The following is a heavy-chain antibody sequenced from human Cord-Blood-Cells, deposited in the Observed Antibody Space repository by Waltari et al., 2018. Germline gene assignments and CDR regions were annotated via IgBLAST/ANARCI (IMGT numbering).Heavy chain of an antibody. CDR1: GFSLSTSGVG. CDR2: IYWDDDK. Sequence: QITLKESGPTLVKPTQTLTLTCTFSGFSLSTSGVGVGWIRQPPGKALEWLALIYWDDDKRYSPALKSRLTITKDTSKNHVVLTMTNMDPVDTATYYCAHTVGIAAAGTPFDYWGQGTLVTVSS. V-gene: IGHV2-5*02. J-gene: IGHJ4*02. D-gene: IGHD6-13*01. CDR3: AHTVGIAAAGTPFDY.